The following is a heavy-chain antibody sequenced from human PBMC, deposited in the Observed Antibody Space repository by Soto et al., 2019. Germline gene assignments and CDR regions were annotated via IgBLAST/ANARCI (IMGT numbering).Heavy chain of an antibody. D-gene: IGHD3-3*01. V-gene: IGHV1-3*01. Sequence: ASVKVSCKASGYTFTSYAMHWVRQAPGQRLEWMGWINAGNGNTKYSQKFQGRVTITRDTSASTAYMELSSLRSEDTAVYYCARDSITIFGVLVQRVLDYYYGMDVWGQGTTVTVAS. J-gene: IGHJ6*02. CDR1: GYTFTSYA. CDR3: ARDSITIFGVLVQRVLDYYYGMDV. CDR2: INAGNGNT.